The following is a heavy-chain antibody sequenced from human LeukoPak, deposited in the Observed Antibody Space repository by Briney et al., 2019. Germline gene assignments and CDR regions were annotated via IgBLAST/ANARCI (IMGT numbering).Heavy chain of an antibody. J-gene: IGHJ4*02. CDR2: IYYTGST. V-gene: IGHV4-59*12. CDR3: ARGRLSITIFGVAPFDY. CDR1: GGSISNDY. D-gene: IGHD3-3*01. Sequence: SETLSLTCTVSGGSISNDYWNWIRQPPGKGLEWIGYIYYTGSTNYNPSLKSRVTISVDTSKNQFSLKLSSVTAADTAVYYCARGRLSITIFGVAPFDYWGQGTLVTVSS.